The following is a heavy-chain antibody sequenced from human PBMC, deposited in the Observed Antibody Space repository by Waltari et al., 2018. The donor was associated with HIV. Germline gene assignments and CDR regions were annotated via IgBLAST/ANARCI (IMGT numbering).Heavy chain of an antibody. CDR3: ARHMISERGSYDILTGFDY. D-gene: IGHD3-9*01. CDR2: VYYTGST. V-gene: IGHV4-39*01. Sequence: QLQLQESGPGLVTPSETLSLTCPVPGGSISTSSFYWPWIRQAPGKGLEWIGSVYYTGSTFYNPSLESRLSVSVDTSKKEVSLRLSSVTAADTAVYYCARHMISERGSYDILTGFDYWGQGTLVTVSS. J-gene: IGHJ4*02. CDR1: GGSISTSSFY.